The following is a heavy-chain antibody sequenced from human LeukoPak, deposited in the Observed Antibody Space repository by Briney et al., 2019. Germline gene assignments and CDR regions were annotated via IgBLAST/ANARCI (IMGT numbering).Heavy chain of an antibody. CDR2: IYYSGST. V-gene: IGHV4-59*01. CDR1: GGSISSYY. D-gene: IGHD2-8*02. J-gene: IGHJ4*02. Sequence: SETLSLTCTVSGGSISSYYWSWIRQPPGKGLEWIGYIYYSGSTNYNPSLKSRVTISVDTSKNQFSLKLSSVTAADTAVYYCARSLLASRRYYFDYWGQGTLVTVSS. CDR3: ARSLLASRRYYFDY.